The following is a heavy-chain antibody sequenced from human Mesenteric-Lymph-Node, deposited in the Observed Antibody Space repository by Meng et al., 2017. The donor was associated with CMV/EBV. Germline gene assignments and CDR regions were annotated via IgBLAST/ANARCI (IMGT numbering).Heavy chain of an antibody. D-gene: IGHD3-9*01. V-gene: IGHV4-39*01. J-gene: IGHJ5*02. CDR2: LYYSGST. CDR1: GGSISSNSYY. CDR3: ARHARSDILPNAS. Sequence: SETLSLTCTVSGGSISSNSYYWGWIRQPPGKGLEWIGNLYYSGSTYYNPSLKSRVTISVDTSKNRFSLKLSSVTAADTAVYYCARHARSDILPNASWGQGTLVTVSS.